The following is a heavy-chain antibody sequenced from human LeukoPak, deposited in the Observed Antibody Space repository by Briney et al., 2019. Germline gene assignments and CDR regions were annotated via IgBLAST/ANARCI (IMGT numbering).Heavy chain of an antibody. CDR3: AKGSAYGDYYYYGMDV. J-gene: IGHJ6*02. CDR2: ISYDGRNQ. Sequence: GRSLRLSCAAPGFTFSTYGMHWVRQAPGKGLEWVAVISYDGRNQYYADSVKGRFTISRDNSENTLYLQMNSLIPEDTAVYYCAKGSAYGDYYYYGMDVWGQGTTVTVSS. CDR1: GFTFSTYG. V-gene: IGHV3-30*18. D-gene: IGHD4-17*01.